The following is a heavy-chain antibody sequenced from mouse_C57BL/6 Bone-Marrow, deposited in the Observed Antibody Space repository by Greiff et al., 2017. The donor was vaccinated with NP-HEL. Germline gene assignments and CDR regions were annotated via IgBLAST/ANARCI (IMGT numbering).Heavy chain of an antibody. CDR2: ISSGGDYI. CDR1: GFTFSSYA. CDR3: TRNLGSSYDYYAMDY. D-gene: IGHD1-1*01. V-gene: IGHV5-9-1*02. Sequence: EVHLVESGEGLVKPGGSLKLSCAASGFTFSSYAMSWVRQTPEKRLEWVAYISSGGDYIYYADTVKGRFTISRDNARNTLYLQMSSLKSEDTAMYYCTRNLGSSYDYYAMDYWGQGTSVTVSS. J-gene: IGHJ4*01.